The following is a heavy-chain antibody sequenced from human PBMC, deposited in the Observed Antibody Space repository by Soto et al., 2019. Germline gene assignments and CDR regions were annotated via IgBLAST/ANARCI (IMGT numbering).Heavy chain of an antibody. D-gene: IGHD3-10*01. CDR3: ARGGGGSGTHYYYGMDV. Sequence: SDTRSLFYTVSGDCICNRDYSWSCIRKPPGKGLEWIGYIYYSGSTYYNPSLKSRVTISVDTSKNQFSLKLSSVTAADTAVYYCARGGGGSGTHYYYGMDVWGQGTTVTVSS. CDR2: IYYSGST. J-gene: IGHJ6*02. CDR1: GDCICNRDYS. V-gene: IGHV4-30-4*02.